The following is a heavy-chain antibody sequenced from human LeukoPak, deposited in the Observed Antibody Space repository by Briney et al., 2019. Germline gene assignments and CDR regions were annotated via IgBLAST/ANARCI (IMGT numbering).Heavy chain of an antibody. D-gene: IGHD4-17*01. CDR2: IYYSGST. CDR3: ASNNGDYPEYYFDY. J-gene: IGHJ4*02. Sequence: SETLSLACTVSGGSISSGGYYWSWIRQHPGKGLEWIGYIYYSGSTYYNPSLKSRVTISVDTSKNQFSLKLSSVTAADTAVYHCASNNGDYPEYYFDYWGQGTLVTVSS. V-gene: IGHV4-31*03. CDR1: GGSISSGGYY.